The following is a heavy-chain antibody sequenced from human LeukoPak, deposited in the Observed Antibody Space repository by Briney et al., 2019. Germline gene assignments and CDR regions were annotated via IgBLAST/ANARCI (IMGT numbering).Heavy chain of an antibody. CDR2: IYHSGST. CDR3: ATCSSTSCYTLPYYCYYMDV. V-gene: IGHV4-30-2*01. Sequence: SQTLSLTCTVSGGSISSGGYYWSWIRQPPGKGLEWIGYIYHSGSTYYNPSLKSRVTISVDRSKNQFSLKLSSVTAADTAVYYCATCSSTSCYTLPYYCYYMDVWGKGTTVTVSS. CDR1: GGSISSGGYY. J-gene: IGHJ6*03. D-gene: IGHD2-2*02.